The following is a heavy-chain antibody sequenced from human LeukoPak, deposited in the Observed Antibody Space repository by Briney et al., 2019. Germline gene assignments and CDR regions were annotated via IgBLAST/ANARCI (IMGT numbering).Heavy chain of an antibody. J-gene: IGHJ4*02. Sequence: PSETLSLTCTVSGGSISSRSYYWDWLRQPPGKGLAWIGTVYYSGTTYYNPSLKSRVTISIDSSKNQFSLKVRSVTAADTAVYSCARRRDQEDYFDYWGQGTLVTVSS. CDR3: ARRRDQEDYFDY. CDR2: VYYSGTT. CDR1: GGSISSRSYY. V-gene: IGHV4-39*01.